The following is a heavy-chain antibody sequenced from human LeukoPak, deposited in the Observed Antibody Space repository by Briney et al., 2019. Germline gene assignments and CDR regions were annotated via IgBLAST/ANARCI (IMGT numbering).Heavy chain of an antibody. CDR3: VRASGSFDY. CDR2: LWSDGSNK. V-gene: IGHV3-33*01. CDR1: GFTFSDYV. J-gene: IGHJ4*02. D-gene: IGHD3-10*01. Sequence: GGSLRHSRAESGFTFSDYVIHWVRQAPGKGLEWVAVLWSDGSNKYYADSVKGRFTISRDNSKKTLYLQMNSLRVEDTAVYYCVRASGSFDYWGQGTLVTVSS.